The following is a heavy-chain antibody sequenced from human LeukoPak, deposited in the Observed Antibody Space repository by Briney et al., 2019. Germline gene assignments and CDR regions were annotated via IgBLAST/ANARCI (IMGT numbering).Heavy chain of an antibody. Sequence: SETLSLTCTVSGGSISSHYWSWIRQPPGKGLEWIGYIYYSGSTNYNPSLKSRVTISVDTSKNQFSLKLSSVTAVDTAVYYCAREVRYNWNYPNWFDPWGQRTLVTISS. CDR2: IYYSGST. V-gene: IGHV4-59*11. D-gene: IGHD1-7*01. CDR1: GGSISSHY. CDR3: AREVRYNWNYPNWFDP. J-gene: IGHJ5*02.